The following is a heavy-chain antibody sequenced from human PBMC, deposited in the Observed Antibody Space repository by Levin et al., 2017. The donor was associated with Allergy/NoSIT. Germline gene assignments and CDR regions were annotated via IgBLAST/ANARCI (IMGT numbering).Heavy chain of an antibody. CDR3: ARTELSLGWTYHGMDV. D-gene: IGHD6-19*01. CDR1: GFDFKSYS. Sequence: GGSLRLSCAASGFDFKSYSMNWVRQAPGKRPEWISYISSSSSAIYYADSVRGRFTVSRDNAMNSVSLQMDSLRDEDTALYYCARTELSLGWTYHGMDVWGPGITVTVSS. CDR2: ISSSSSAI. V-gene: IGHV3-48*02. J-gene: IGHJ6*02.